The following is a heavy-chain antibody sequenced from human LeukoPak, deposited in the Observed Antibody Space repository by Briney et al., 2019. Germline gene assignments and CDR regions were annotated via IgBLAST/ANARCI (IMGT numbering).Heavy chain of an antibody. Sequence: GGSLRLSCAASGFTFSSYAISWVRQAPGKGLEWVSAISGSGGSTYYADSVKGRFTISRDNSKNTLYLQMNSLRAEDTAVYYCAKVKGSSGWYSPTVDYWGQGTLVTVSS. V-gene: IGHV3-23*01. D-gene: IGHD6-19*01. J-gene: IGHJ4*02. CDR3: AKVKGSSGWYSPTVDY. CDR2: ISGSGGST. CDR1: GFTFSSYA.